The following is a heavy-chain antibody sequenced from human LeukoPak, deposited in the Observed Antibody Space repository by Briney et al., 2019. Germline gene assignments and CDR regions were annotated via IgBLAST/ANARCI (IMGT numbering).Heavy chain of an antibody. CDR3: ARVPIVGASFDY. D-gene: IGHD1-26*01. V-gene: IGHV1-46*01. CDR1: GYTFTGYY. Sequence: ASVKVSCKASGYTFTGYYMHWVRQAPGQGLEWMGIINPSGGSTSYAQKFQGRVTMTRDTSTSTVYMELSSLRSEDTAVYYCARVPIVGASFDYWGQGTLVTVSS. J-gene: IGHJ4*02. CDR2: INPSGGST.